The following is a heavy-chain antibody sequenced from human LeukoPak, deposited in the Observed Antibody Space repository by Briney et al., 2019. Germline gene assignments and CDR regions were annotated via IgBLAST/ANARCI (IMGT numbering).Heavy chain of an antibody. D-gene: IGHD6-6*01. J-gene: IGHJ6*03. CDR3: ARVGRVSIYPSYMDV. CDR1: GFTFSTFP. Sequence: GTSLRLSCEASGFTFSTFPMHWVRQTPDKRLEWVAVISDDGRDTYYADSVKGRFTISRDNSENTLYLQMNSLSPEDTAVVYCARVGRVSIYPSYMDVWGKGTTVTVSS. CDR2: ISDDGRDT. V-gene: IGHV3-30*04.